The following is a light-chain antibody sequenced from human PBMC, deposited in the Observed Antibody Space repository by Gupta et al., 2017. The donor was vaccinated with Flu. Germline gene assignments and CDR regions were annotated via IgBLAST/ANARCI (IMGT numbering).Light chain of an antibody. CDR3: QQYGNTPLVT. J-gene: IGKJ5*01. Sequence: IVLTQSPGPLPLSPGERATLSCRASQSISNDYLAWYQQKPGQAPRLLIYGSSSRAAGIPDRFSGSGSGTDFTLTVSGLEPEDCAVYYCQQYGNTPLVTFGQGTRLEIK. V-gene: IGKV3-20*01. CDR2: GSS. CDR1: QSISNDY.